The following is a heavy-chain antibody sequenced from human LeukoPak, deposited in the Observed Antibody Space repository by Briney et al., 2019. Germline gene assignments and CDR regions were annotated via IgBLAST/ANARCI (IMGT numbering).Heavy chain of an antibody. J-gene: IGHJ6*03. CDR3: ATSAGDYRAGHYYYMGV. Sequence: ASVKVSFKASGYTFTGYYFHWVRQPPGQGLEWMGWINPNTAGTNYAQKFLGGVTLTWDTSISTAYMELNRLTSDDTAVYYCATSAGDYRAGHYYYMGVWGKGTSVTVSS. CDR1: GYTFTGYY. D-gene: IGHD4-11*01. V-gene: IGHV1-2*02. CDR2: INPNTAGT.